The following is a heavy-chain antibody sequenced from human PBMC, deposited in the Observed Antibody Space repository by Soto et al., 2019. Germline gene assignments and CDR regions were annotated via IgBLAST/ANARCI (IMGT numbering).Heavy chain of an antibody. V-gene: IGHV1-8*01. Sequence: QVQLVQSGAEVKKPGASVKVSCKASGYTFTSYDINWVRQATGQGLEWMGWMNPNSGKTGYAQKFQGRVTMTRDTSISTAYMELSGLRSEDTAVYYCARGAKGTIFGVVYYGKDVWGQGTTVTVSS. J-gene: IGHJ6*02. CDR2: MNPNSGKT. D-gene: IGHD3-3*01. CDR1: GYTFTSYD. CDR3: ARGAKGTIFGVVYYGKDV.